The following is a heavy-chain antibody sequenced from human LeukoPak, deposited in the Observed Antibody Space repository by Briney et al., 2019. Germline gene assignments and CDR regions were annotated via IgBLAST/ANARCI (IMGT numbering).Heavy chain of an antibody. CDR2: ISYDGSNK. V-gene: IGHV3-30*18. CDR1: GFTFRNYY. J-gene: IGHJ4*02. Sequence: GGSLRLSCAASGFTFRNYYMHWVRQAPGKGLEWVAVISYDGSNKYYADSVKGRFTISRDNSKNTLYLQMNSLRAEDTAVYYCAKYGEAADYWGQGTLVTVSS. CDR3: AKYGEAADY. D-gene: IGHD4/OR15-4a*01.